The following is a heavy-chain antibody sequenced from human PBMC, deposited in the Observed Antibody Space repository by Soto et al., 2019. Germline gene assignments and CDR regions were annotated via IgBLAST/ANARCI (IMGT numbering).Heavy chain of an antibody. D-gene: IGHD3-16*01. CDR1: GASVRSGSYY. CDR3: ARTLDYGHMDV. J-gene: IGHJ6*03. CDR2: IYRSGST. V-gene: IGHV4-61*01. Sequence: PSETLSLTCTVSGASVRSGSYYWSWVRRPPGRGLEWIGYIYRSGSTNYNPSLKSRLTISVDTSKNQFSLKLSSVTAADTAVYYCARTLDYGHMDVWGKGTTVTVSS.